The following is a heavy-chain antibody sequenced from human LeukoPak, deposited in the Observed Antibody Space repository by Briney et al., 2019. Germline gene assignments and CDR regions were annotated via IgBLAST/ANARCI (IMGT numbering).Heavy chain of an antibody. D-gene: IGHD1-1*01. Sequence: GESLKISCAASGFTFSSYAMSWVRQAPGKGLEWVSAISGSGGSTYYADSVKGRFTISRDNSKNTLYLQMNSLKASDTAMYYCVRHRNWNYDYWGQGTLVTVSS. J-gene: IGHJ4*02. CDR2: ISGSGGST. CDR1: GFTFSSYA. V-gene: IGHV3-23*01. CDR3: VRHRNWNYDY.